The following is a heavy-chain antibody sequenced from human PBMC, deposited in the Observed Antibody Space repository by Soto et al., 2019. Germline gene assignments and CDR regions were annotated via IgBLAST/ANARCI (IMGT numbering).Heavy chain of an antibody. CDR2: IKQDGSEK. CDR1: GFTFSTYW. Sequence: EVQLVESGGGLVQPGGSLRLSCTASGFTFSTYWMSWVRQAPGKGLEWVANIKQDGSEKYYVDSVKGRFTISRDNAKNSLYLQMNSLRAEDTAVYYCARLSYYFYSMDVWGKGTTVTVSS. V-gene: IGHV3-7*01. J-gene: IGHJ6*03. CDR3: ARLSYYFYSMDV.